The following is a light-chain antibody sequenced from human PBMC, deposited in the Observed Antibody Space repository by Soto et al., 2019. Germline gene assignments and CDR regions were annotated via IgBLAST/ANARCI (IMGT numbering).Light chain of an antibody. J-gene: IGKJ4*01. CDR3: QQYGSSLGLT. V-gene: IGKV3-20*01. CDR2: GAS. Sequence: EIVLTQSPGTLSLSPGERATLSCRASQSVSSSYLAWYQQKPGQAPRILIYGASGRATGIPDRFSGSGSGTDFTLTISRLEPEDFGVYYCQQYGSSLGLTFGGGTKVEIK. CDR1: QSVSSSY.